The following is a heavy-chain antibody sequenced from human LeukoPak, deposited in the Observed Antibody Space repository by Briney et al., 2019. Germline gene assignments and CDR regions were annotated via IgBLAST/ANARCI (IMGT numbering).Heavy chain of an antibody. J-gene: IGHJ4*02. Sequence: GSSVKVSCKASGGTFSSYAISWVRQAPGQGLEWMGWINPNSGGTNYAQKFQGRVTMTRDTSISTAYMELSRLRSDDTAVYYCARDGYDYVWGSYRYTTFDYWGQGTLVTVSS. CDR1: GGTFSSYA. CDR2: INPNSGGT. CDR3: ARDGYDYVWGSYRYTTFDY. V-gene: IGHV1-2*02. D-gene: IGHD3-16*02.